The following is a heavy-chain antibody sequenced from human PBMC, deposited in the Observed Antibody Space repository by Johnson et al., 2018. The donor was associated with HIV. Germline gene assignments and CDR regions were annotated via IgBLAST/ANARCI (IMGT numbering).Heavy chain of an antibody. J-gene: IGHJ3*02. CDR1: GFTFDDYA. V-gene: IGHV3-9*01. D-gene: IGHD2-15*01. CDR3: AKVVPPVDETHLVDDAFDI. CDR2: ISWNSGSI. Sequence: VQLVESGGGFVQPGRSLRLSCAASGFTFDDYAMHWVRQAPGKGLEWVSGISWNSGSIGYADSVKGRFTISRDNAKNSLYLRMNSLRAEDTALYYCAKVVPPVDETHLVDDAFDIWGQVTMVTVSS.